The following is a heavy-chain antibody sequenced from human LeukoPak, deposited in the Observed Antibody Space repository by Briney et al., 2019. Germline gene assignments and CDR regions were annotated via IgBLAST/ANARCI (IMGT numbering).Heavy chain of an antibody. Sequence: GGSLRLSCAASGFTFNSYAMSWVRQAPGKGLEWVSAISGSGGSTYYADSVKGRFTISRDNSKNTLYLQMNSLRAEDTAVYYCAKKVAGEYYFDYWGQGTLVTVSS. V-gene: IGHV3-23*01. J-gene: IGHJ4*02. CDR3: AKKVAGEYYFDY. CDR2: ISGSGGST. CDR1: GFTFNSYA. D-gene: IGHD6-19*01.